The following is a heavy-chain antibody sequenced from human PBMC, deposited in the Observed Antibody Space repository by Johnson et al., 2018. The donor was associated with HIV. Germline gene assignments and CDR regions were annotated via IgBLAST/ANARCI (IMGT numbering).Heavy chain of an antibody. CDR3: ARVRGGAARDAFDI. J-gene: IGHJ3*02. CDR1: GFTFDDYG. V-gene: IGHV3-20*04. CDR2: INWNGGST. Sequence: EVQLVESGGGVVQPGGSLRLSCAASGFTFDDYGMSWVRQAPGKGLEWVSGINWNGGSTGYADSVKGRFTISRDNAKNSLYLQMNRLGAEDTALYYCARVRGGAARDAFDIWGQGTMVTVSS. D-gene: IGHD3-10*01.